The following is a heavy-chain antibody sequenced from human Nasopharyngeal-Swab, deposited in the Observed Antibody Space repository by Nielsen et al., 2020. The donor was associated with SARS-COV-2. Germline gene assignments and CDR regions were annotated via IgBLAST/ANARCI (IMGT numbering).Heavy chain of an antibody. D-gene: IGHD3-16*01. J-gene: IGHJ6*02. Sequence: GESLKIYCAASGFTFSNAWMSWVRQAPGTGLEWVGRIKSKTDGGTTDYAAPVKGRFTISRDESKNTLYLQMNSLKTEDTAVYYCTRGGLYGMDVWGQGTTVTVSS. CDR2: IKSKTDGGTT. V-gene: IGHV3-15*01. CDR1: GFTFSNAW. CDR3: TRGGLYGMDV.